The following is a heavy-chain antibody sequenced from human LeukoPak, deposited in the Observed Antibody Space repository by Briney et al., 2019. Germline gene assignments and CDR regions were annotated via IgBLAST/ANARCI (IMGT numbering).Heavy chain of an antibody. CDR1: GGTFSGYA. J-gene: IGHJ4*02. CDR3: ARCSSSSTSCSFDY. CDR2: MNPNNGNT. Sequence: ASVKVSCKASGGTFSGYAINWVRQATGQGLEWMGWMNPNNGNTGYAQKFQGRVTMTRNTSISTAYMELSSLRSEDTAVYYCARCSSSSTSCSFDYWGQGTLVTVSS. V-gene: IGHV1-8*02. D-gene: IGHD2-2*01.